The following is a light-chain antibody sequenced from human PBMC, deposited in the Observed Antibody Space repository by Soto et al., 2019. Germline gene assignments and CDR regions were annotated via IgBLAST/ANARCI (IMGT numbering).Light chain of an antibody. V-gene: IGKV3-20*01. Sequence: EIVLTQSPCTLSLSLGERATLCCRASQSVSSSYLAWYQQKPGQAPRLLIDGASSRATGIPDRVSGSGSGTDFTLTISRLEPVDLAVYYCQQYGSSPRTVGQGTKVDIK. CDR2: GAS. J-gene: IGKJ1*01. CDR3: QQYGSSPRT. CDR1: QSVSSSY.